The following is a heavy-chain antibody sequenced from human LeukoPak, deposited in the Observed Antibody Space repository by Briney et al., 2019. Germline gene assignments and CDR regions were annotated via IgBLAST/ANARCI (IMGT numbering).Heavy chain of an antibody. CDR2: IKPDGSAQ. J-gene: IGHJ4*02. CDR1: RFTFSDYW. V-gene: IGHV3-7*04. Sequence: GGTLRLSCAASRFTFSDYWMSWVRQAPGKGLEWVANIKPDGSAQYYVDSVKGRFTISRDNAKNSLYLQMNSLRVEDTAVYYCARGGGRDPFNVAYWGQGTLVTVSS. CDR3: ARGGGRDPFNVAY. D-gene: IGHD3-10*01.